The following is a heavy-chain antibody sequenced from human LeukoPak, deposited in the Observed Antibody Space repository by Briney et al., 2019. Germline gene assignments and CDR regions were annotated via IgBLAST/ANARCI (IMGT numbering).Heavy chain of an antibody. Sequence: GGSLRLSCAASGFTFRAYAIGWVRQAPGKGLEWVSAVSESGGSTYYADSVKGRFTIARYNSKNTLYLQMNSLRAEDTAVYYCAKGSDGYRGCDCAFEYWGQGTLVTVPS. J-gene: IGHJ4*02. D-gene: IGHD2-21*02. CDR3: AKGSDGYRGCDCAFEY. CDR2: VSESGGST. CDR1: GFTFRAYA. V-gene: IGHV3-23*01.